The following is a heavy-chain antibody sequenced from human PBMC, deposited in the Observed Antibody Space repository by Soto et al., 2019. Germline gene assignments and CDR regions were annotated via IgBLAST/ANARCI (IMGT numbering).Heavy chain of an antibody. CDR1: GFTFSSYT. CDR3: AKDVSDIVVVVAAFSYFDY. Sequence: GGSLRLSCAASGFTFSSYTMSWVRQAPGEGLEWVSAISGSGGSTYYADSVKGRFTISRDNSKNTLYLQMNSLRAEDTAVYYCAKDVSDIVVVVAAFSYFDYWGQGTLVTVS. J-gene: IGHJ4*02. CDR2: ISGSGGST. V-gene: IGHV3-23*01. D-gene: IGHD2-15*01.